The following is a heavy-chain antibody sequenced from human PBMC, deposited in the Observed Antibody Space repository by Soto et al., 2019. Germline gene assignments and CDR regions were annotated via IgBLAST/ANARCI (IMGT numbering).Heavy chain of an antibody. Sequence: GGFLRLSCAASGFTFTNYGRNWVRQAPGKGLEWVSAISGSGGGTFYADSVKGRFTISRDNSKNTLYVQMNSLRADDTAVYYCAREVTTAFYYYYGLDVWGQGTTVTVSS. CDR3: AREVTTAFYYYYGLDV. V-gene: IGHV3-23*01. CDR2: ISGSGGGT. CDR1: GFTFTNYG. J-gene: IGHJ6*02. D-gene: IGHD4-17*01.